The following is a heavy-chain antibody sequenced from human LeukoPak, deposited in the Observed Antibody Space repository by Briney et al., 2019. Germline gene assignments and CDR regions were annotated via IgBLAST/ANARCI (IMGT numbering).Heavy chain of an antibody. CDR3: ARVAIGYCSSTSCYGAFDI. CDR1: GGSISSYY. Sequence: PSGTLSLTCTVSGGSISSYYWGWIRQPPGKGLEWIGYIYYSGSTNYNPSLKSRVTISVDTSKNQFSLKLSSVTAADTAVYYCARVAIGYCSSTSCYGAFDIWGQGTMVTVSS. J-gene: IGHJ3*02. CDR2: IYYSGST. V-gene: IGHV4-59*01. D-gene: IGHD2-2*01.